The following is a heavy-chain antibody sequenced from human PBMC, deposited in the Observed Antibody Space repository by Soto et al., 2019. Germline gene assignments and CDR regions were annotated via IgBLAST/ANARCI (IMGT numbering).Heavy chain of an antibody. CDR1: GYTFSNYG. Sequence: ASVKVSCKTSGYTFSNYGINWVRQAPGQGLEWMGWISAYNGNTNFAQKLQGRVTMTTDTSTSTAYMELRSLRSDDTAVYYCARVSVTTYNWFDPWGQGSLVTVSS. CDR2: ISAYNGNT. V-gene: IGHV1-18*01. CDR3: ARVSVTTYNWFDP. J-gene: IGHJ5*02. D-gene: IGHD4-17*01.